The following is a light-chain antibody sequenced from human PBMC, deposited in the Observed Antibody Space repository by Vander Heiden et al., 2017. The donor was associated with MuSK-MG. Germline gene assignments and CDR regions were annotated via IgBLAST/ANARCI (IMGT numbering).Light chain of an antibody. V-gene: IGKV1-33*01. J-gene: IGKJ2*01. CDR2: DAS. CDR1: QDISNY. CDR3: QQDHNHRYT. Sequence: DIQMTQSPSSLSTSVGDRVTITCQASQDISNYLNWYQRKPGKAPKLLIYDASSLDTGVPSRFSGSGSGTDFTFTIISLQPEDIATYYCQQDHNHRYTFGQGTKMXIK.